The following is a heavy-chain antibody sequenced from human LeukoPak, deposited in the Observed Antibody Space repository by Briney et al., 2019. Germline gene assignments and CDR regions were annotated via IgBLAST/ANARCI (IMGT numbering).Heavy chain of an antibody. V-gene: IGHV5-10-1*01. Sequence: GESLKISCKGSGYDFSTHWISWVHLMPGKGLEWMGRIDPSASYINYSPSFQGHVSISADKSIDTVYLQWNSLKASDTAMYYCARRVGNYANFDYWGQGTLVIVSS. D-gene: IGHD1-26*01. CDR1: GYDFSTHW. CDR2: IDPSASYI. CDR3: ARRVGNYANFDY. J-gene: IGHJ4*02.